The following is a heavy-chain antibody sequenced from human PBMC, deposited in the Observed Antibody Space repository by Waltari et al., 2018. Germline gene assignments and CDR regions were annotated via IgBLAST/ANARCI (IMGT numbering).Heavy chain of an antibody. CDR2: MYYTGTA. Sequence: QVQLQESGPGLVKPSETLSLTCTVSGVSITTYYYSWIRQSPGKGLQWIGSMYYTGTAYYNPSLKSRVTISLDTSKNQFSLSLTSVTTADTAVYYCARDYPAAHVFDYWGQGTVVAVSS. J-gene: IGHJ4*02. D-gene: IGHD2-15*01. CDR1: GVSITTYY. CDR3: ARDYPAAHVFDY. V-gene: IGHV4-59*01.